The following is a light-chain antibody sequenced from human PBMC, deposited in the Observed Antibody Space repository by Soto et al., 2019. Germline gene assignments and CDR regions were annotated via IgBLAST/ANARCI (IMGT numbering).Light chain of an antibody. V-gene: IGKV3-15*01. CDR2: DTS. J-gene: IGKJ1*01. CDR3: QQYIDWPPGT. CDR1: QSVSSS. Sequence: EIVVTRSPATLSVSPGERVTLSCRASQSVSSSLAWYQQRPGQAPRLLIYDTSTRAAGISARFSGSGSGTEFTLTISSLQSEDFAVYYCQQYIDWPPGTFGQGTKVDIK.